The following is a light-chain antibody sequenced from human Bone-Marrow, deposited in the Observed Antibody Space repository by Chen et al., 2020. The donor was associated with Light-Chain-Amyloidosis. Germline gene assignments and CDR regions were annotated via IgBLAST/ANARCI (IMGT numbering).Light chain of an antibody. CDR1: QSVGSSY. V-gene: IGKV3-20*01. Sequence: EIVLTQSPGTLSLSPGERATLSCRASQSVGSSYLAWYQQKPGQAPRLLIYGASSRATGIPDRFSGGGSGTDFTLTNSRLEPEDFAVYYCQQYGSSPPATFGQGTKVEIK. J-gene: IGKJ1*01. CDR2: GAS. CDR3: QQYGSSPPAT.